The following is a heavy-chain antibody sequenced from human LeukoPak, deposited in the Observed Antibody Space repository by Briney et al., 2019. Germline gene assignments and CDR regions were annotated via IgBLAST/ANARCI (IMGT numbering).Heavy chain of an antibody. CDR1: GYTFTSYG. CDR2: MSAYNGNT. CDR3: ARDPGYSSSWYNWFDP. Sequence: ASVKVSCKASGYTFTSYGISWVRQAPGQGLEWMGWMSAYNGNTNYAQKLQGRVTMTTDTSTSTAYMELRSLRSEDTAVYYCARDPGYSSSWYNWFDPWGQGTLVTVSS. D-gene: IGHD6-13*01. J-gene: IGHJ5*02. V-gene: IGHV1-18*01.